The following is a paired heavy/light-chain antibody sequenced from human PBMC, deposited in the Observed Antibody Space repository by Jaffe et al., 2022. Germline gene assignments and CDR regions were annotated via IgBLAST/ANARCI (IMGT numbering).Heavy chain of an antibody. CDR3: ARERGRGGSYWVPRGYYYYYMDV. V-gene: IGHV4-61*02. J-gene: IGHJ6*03. CDR2: IYTSGST. CDR1: GGSISSGSYY. D-gene: IGHD1-26*01. Sequence: QVQLQESGPGLVKPSQTLSLTCTVSGGSISSGSYYWSWIRQPAGKGLEWIGRIYTSGSTNYNPSLKSRVTISVDTSKNQFSLKLSSVTAADTAVYYCARERGRGGSYWVPRGYYYYYMDVWGKGTTVTVSS.
Light chain of an antibody. CDR2: KAS. J-gene: IGKJ4*01. V-gene: IGKV1-5*03. CDR3: QQYNSYSLT. CDR1: QSISSW. Sequence: DIQMTQSPSTLSASVGDRVTITCRASQSISSWLAWYQQKPGKAPKLLIYKASSLESGVPSRFSGSGSGTEFTLTISSLQPDDFATYYCQQYNSYSLTFGGGTKVEIK.